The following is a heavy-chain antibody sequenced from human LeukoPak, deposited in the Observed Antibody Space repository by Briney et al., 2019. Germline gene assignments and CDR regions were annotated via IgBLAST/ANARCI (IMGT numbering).Heavy chain of an antibody. CDR3: AKGGYDSSGLLYYFDY. J-gene: IGHJ4*02. CDR1: EFSVGSNY. V-gene: IGHV3-66*01. D-gene: IGHD3-22*01. CDR2: IYSGGST. Sequence: GGSLRLSCAASEFSVGSNYMTWVRQAPGKGLEWVSLIYSGGSTYYADSVKGRFTISRDNSKNTLYLQMNSLRAEDTAVYYCAKGGYDSSGLLYYFDYWGQGTLVTVSS.